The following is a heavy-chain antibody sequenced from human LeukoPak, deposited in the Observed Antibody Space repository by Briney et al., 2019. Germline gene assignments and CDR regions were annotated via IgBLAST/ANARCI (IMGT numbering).Heavy chain of an antibody. CDR3: AKSHGYSYGFDY. V-gene: IGHV3-30*18. CDR2: ISYDASNK. Sequence: GGSLRLSCAASGFTFSRYGMHWVRQTPGKGLEWVAVISYDASNKYYADSVKGRFTISRDNSKNTLYLQMNSLRAEDTAVYYCAKSHGYSYGFDYWGQGTLVTVSS. J-gene: IGHJ4*02. D-gene: IGHD5-18*01. CDR1: GFTFSRYG.